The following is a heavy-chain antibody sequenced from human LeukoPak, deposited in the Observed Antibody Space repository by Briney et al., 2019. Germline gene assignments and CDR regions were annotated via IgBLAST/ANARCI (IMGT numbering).Heavy chain of an antibody. V-gene: IGHV4-34*01. D-gene: IGHD3-16*01. CDR1: GGSLNDYH. J-gene: IGHJ6*04. CDR3: VRGGGSYFI. CDR2: IHRSGST. Sequence: PSETLSLTCAVYGGSLNDYHWSWIRQTPGKGLEWIGEIHRSGSTNSNPSLKSRVKMSIDTSKNHFSLNLTSVTAADTAVYYCVRGGGSYFIWGKGATVTVSS.